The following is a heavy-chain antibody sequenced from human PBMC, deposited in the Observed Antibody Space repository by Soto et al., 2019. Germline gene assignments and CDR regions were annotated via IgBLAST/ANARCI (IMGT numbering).Heavy chain of an antibody. D-gene: IGHD2-2*01. Sequence: ASVKVSCKASGYTFITYGVTWARQAPGQGLEWMGWITPYNGKTHYAQKFQDRVTMTTDTAATTAYMELRSLTSDDSAMYFCARDTSHYFDHWGQGILVTVSS. CDR1: GYTFITYG. V-gene: IGHV1-18*01. J-gene: IGHJ4*02. CDR2: ITPYNGKT. CDR3: ARDTSHYFDH.